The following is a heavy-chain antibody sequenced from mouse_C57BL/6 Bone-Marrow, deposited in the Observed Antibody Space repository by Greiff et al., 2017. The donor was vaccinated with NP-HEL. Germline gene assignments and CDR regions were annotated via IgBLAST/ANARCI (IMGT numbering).Heavy chain of an antibody. D-gene: IGHD2-3*01. CDR1: GFTFSSYA. CDR3: ARYYDGYYGGFAY. V-gene: IGHV5-4*03. Sequence: EVKLVESGGGLVKPGGSLKLSCAASGFTFSSYAMSWVRQTPEKRLEWVATISDGGSYTYYPDNVKGRFTVSRDNAKNNLYLQMSHLKSEDTAMYYCARYYDGYYGGFAYWGQGTLVTVSA. J-gene: IGHJ3*01. CDR2: ISDGGSYT.